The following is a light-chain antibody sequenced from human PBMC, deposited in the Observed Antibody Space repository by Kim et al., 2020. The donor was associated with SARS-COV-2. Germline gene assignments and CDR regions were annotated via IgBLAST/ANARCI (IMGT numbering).Light chain of an antibody. CDR2: GKN. V-gene: IGLV3-19*01. CDR3: NSRDSSGNHLV. J-gene: IGLJ1*01. Sequence: GQTVRIRCQGDSRRSYYASCDQQKPGQAPVLVIYGKNNRPSGIPDRFSGSSSGNTASLTITGAQAEDEADYYCNSRDSSGNHLVFGTGTKVTVL. CDR1: SRRSYY.